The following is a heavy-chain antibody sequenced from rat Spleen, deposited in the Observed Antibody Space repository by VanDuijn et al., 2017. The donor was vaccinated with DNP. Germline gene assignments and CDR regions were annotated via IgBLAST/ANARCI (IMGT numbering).Heavy chain of an antibody. J-gene: IGHJ2*01. CDR2: IKAKSNNYAT. D-gene: IGHD1-4*01. CDR3: AWDGYNLSFGY. CDR1: GFTFSTAW. V-gene: IGHV6-6*01. Sequence: EVQVLESGGGLVQPGNSLELSCATSGFTFSTAWMYWYRQFPEKRLEWVARIKAKSNNYATDYTESVKGRFTISRDDSKSSIYLQMNNLKEEDTAIYYCAWDGYNLSFGYWGQGVMVTVSS.